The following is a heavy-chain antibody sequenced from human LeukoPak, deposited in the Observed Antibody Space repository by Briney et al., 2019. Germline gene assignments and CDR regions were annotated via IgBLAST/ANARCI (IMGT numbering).Heavy chain of an antibody. CDR2: ISGSGGST. J-gene: IGHJ6*03. CDR3: AKQSSRCGGDCPLHYYYYMDV. D-gene: IGHD2-21*02. CDR1: GFTFSSYA. V-gene: IGHV3-23*01. Sequence: AGGSLRLSCAASGFTFSSYAMSWVRQAPGKGLEWVSAISGSGGSTYYADSVKGRFTISRDNSKNTLYLQMNSLRAEDTAVYYCAKQSSRCGGDCPLHYYYYMDVWGKGTTVTVSS.